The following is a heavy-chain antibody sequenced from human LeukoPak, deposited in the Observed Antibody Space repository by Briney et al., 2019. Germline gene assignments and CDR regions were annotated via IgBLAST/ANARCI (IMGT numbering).Heavy chain of an antibody. V-gene: IGHV1-24*01. J-gene: IGHJ5*02. D-gene: IGHD3-10*01. CDR3: ATLTSYYYGSGSRGWFDP. Sequence: ASVKVSCKVSGYTLTELSMHWVRQAPGKGLEWMGGFDPEDGETIYAQKFQGRVTMTEDTSTDTAYMELSSLRSEDTAVYYCATLTSYYYGSGSRGWFDPWGQGTLVTVSS. CDR1: GYTLTELS. CDR2: FDPEDGET.